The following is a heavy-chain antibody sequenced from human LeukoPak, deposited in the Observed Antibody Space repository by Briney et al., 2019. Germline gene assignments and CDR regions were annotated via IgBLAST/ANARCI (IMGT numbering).Heavy chain of an antibody. V-gene: IGHV3-30*02. CDR2: IRSDGSDK. J-gene: IGHJ6*03. D-gene: IGHD2-21*02. Sequence: PGGSLRLSCAASGFTFSSYGMHWVRQAPGKGLEWVAIIRSDGSDKSYARSVEGRFTISRDNSQNTLYLQMNSLRAEDTAVYFCAKAPAIAGFYMDVWGKGTTVTVSS. CDR1: GFTFSSYG. CDR3: AKAPAIAGFYMDV.